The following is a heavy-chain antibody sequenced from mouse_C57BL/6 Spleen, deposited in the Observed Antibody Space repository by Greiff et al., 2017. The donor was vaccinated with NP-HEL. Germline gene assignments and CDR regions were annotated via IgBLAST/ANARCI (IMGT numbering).Heavy chain of an antibody. Sequence: EVQRVESGGGLVQPGGSLSLSCAASGFTFTDYYMSWVRQPPGKALEWLGFIRNKANGYTTEYSASVKGRFTISRDNSQSILYLQMNALRAEDSATYYCARSLRAGYYAMDYWGQGTSVTVSS. CDR3: ARSLRAGYYAMDY. D-gene: IGHD3-2*02. CDR2: IRNKANGYTT. V-gene: IGHV7-3*01. CDR1: GFTFTDYY. J-gene: IGHJ4*01.